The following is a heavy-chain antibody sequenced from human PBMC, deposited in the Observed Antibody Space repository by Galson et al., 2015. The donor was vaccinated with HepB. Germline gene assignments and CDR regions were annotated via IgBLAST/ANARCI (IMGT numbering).Heavy chain of an antibody. J-gene: IGHJ4*02. V-gene: IGHV3-48*01. CDR3: ASETGIAVAGTDY. Sequence: SLRLSCAASGFTFSSYSMNWVRQAPGKGLEWVSCISSSSSTIYYADSVKGRFTISRDNAKNSLYLQMNSLRAEDTAVYYCASETGIAVAGTDYWGQGTLVTASS. CDR1: GFTFSSYS. CDR2: ISSSSSTI. D-gene: IGHD6-19*01.